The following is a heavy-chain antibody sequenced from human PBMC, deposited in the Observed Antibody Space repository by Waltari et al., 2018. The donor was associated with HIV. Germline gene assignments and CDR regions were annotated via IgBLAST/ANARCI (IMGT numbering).Heavy chain of an antibody. V-gene: IGHV3-74*01. CDR3: ARGFRVACSGGTCYSHY. CDR1: GFTFSSYW. D-gene: IGHD2-15*01. CDR2: IKSDGSTT. J-gene: IGHJ4*02. Sequence: EVQLVESGGGLVQPGGSLRLSCAASGFTFSSYWMHWVRQAPGKGLVWGSHIKSDGSTTNYADSVKGRFTISRDNAKNTRYLQMNSLRAEDTATYYCARGFRVACSGGTCYSHYWGQGTLVTVSS.